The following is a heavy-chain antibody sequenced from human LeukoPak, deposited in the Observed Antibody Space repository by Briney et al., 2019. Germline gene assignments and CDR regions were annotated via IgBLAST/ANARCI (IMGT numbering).Heavy chain of an antibody. J-gene: IGHJ4*02. CDR2: ISGSGGST. CDR3: AKEGYRYGYAIDY. D-gene: IGHD5-18*01. CDR1: GFTFSTYA. Sequence: QPGGSLRVSCAASGFTFSTYAMSWVRQAPGKGLGWVSAISGSGGSTYYADSVKGRFTISRDNAKNTLYLQMNSLRAEDTAVYYCAKEGYRYGYAIDYWGQGTLVTVSS. V-gene: IGHV3-23*01.